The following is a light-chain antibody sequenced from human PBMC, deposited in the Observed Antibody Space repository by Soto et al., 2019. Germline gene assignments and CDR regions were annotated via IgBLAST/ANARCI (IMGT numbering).Light chain of an antibody. Sequence: DIQMTQSPSTLSGSVGDRVTITCRASQTISSWLAWYQQKPGKAPKLLIYKASTLKSGVPSRFSGSGSGTEFTLTSSSLQPDDFGTYYCQHYKSYSEAFGQGTKVELK. CDR2: KAS. J-gene: IGKJ1*01. CDR3: QHYKSYSEA. CDR1: QTISSW. V-gene: IGKV1-5*03.